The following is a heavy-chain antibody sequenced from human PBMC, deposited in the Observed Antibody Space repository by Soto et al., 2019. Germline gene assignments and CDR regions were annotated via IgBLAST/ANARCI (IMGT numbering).Heavy chain of an antibody. Sequence: GGSLRLSCAASGFTFSSYAMHWVRQAPGKGLEWVAVISYDGSNKYYADSVKGRFTISRDNSKNTLYLQMNSLRAEDTAVYYCARDIYSVAGSFDYWGQGXLVTVSS. D-gene: IGHD6-19*01. CDR3: ARDIYSVAGSFDY. CDR1: GFTFSSYA. CDR2: ISYDGSNK. J-gene: IGHJ4*02. V-gene: IGHV3-30-3*01.